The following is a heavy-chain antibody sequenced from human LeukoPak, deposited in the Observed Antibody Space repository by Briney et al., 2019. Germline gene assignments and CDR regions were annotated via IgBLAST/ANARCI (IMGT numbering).Heavy chain of an antibody. Sequence: GGSLRLSCATSGFTFSSYAMSWVRQAPGKGLEWVSAISGSGGSTYYADSVKGRFTISRDNSKNTLYLQMNSLRAEDTAVYYCAKVWDVLRYFDWLLYLDYWGQGTLVTVSS. J-gene: IGHJ4*02. D-gene: IGHD3-9*01. CDR3: AKVWDVLRYFDWLLYLDY. CDR1: GFTFSSYA. CDR2: ISGSGGST. V-gene: IGHV3-23*01.